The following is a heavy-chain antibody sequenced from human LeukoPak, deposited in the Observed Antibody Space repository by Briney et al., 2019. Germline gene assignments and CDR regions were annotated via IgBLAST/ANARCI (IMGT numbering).Heavy chain of an antibody. D-gene: IGHD6-19*01. CDR2: IKQDGSEK. Sequence: QPWGSLRLSCAASGFTFSSYWMSWVRQAPGKGLEWVANIKQDGSEKYYVDSVKGRFTISRDNAKNSLYLQMNSLRAEDTAVYYCAKESSSGWFPFDFWGQGTLVTVSS. CDR1: GFTFSSYW. J-gene: IGHJ4*02. CDR3: AKESSSGWFPFDF. V-gene: IGHV3-7*01.